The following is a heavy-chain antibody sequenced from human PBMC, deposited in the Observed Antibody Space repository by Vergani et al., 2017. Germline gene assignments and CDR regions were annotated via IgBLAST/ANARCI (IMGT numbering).Heavy chain of an antibody. CDR1: GYSFTSYW. J-gene: IGHJ3*02. CDR2: IYPGDSDT. CDR3: ASGRRGSHRGWSAFDI. V-gene: IGHV5-51*01. Sequence: EVQLVQSGAEVKKPGESLKISCKGSGYSFTSYWIGWVCQMPGKGLEWMGIIYPGDSDTRYSPSFQGQVTISADKSISTAYLQWSSLKASDTAMYYCASGRRGSHRGWSAFDIWGQGTMVTVSS. D-gene: IGHD6-19*01.